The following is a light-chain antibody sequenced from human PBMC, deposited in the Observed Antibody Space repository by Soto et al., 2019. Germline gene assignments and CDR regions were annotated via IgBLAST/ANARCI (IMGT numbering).Light chain of an antibody. CDR3: QQYNNWPET. J-gene: IGKJ1*01. Sequence: EIVMTQSPATLSVSPGEGATLSCRASQSVGSNLAWYQQKPGQAPRLLIYDSSTRATGVPARVSGSGSGTECTLTITSLQSEDFAVYYCQQYNNWPETFGQGTKVEIK. V-gene: IGKV3-15*01. CDR1: QSVGSN. CDR2: DSS.